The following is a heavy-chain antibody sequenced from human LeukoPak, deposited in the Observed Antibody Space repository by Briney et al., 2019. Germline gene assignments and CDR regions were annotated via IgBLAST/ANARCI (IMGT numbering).Heavy chain of an antibody. D-gene: IGHD1-26*01. V-gene: IGHV3-11*04. CDR3: AKESYRYYFYYMDV. CDR2: ISSSGSTI. Sequence: PGGSLRLSCAASGFTFSDSYMSWIRQAPGKGLEWVSYISSSGSTIYSADSVKGRFTISRDNAKNSLYLQMNSLRAEDTAVYYCAKESYRYYFYYMDVWGKGTTVTVSS. CDR1: GFTFSDSY. J-gene: IGHJ6*03.